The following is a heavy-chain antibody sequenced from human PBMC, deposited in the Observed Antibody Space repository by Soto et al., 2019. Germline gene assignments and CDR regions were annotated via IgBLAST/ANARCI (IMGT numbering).Heavy chain of an antibody. V-gene: IGHV3-23*01. Sequence: EVQLLESGGGLVQPGGSLRLSCAASGFTFSSYDMSWVRQAPGKGLEWVSSLSGSGDSTYYADSVKGRFSISRDNCKNALYLEMSRLRAEDTAVYYCAESDYGNYGAFIDHRGQGTLVTVSS. J-gene: IGHJ4*02. CDR2: LSGSGDST. CDR1: GFTFSSYD. D-gene: IGHD4-17*01. CDR3: AESDYGNYGAFIDH.